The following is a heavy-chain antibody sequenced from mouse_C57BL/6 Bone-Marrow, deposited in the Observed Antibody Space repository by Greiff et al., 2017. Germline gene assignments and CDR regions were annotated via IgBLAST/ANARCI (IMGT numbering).Heavy chain of an antibody. D-gene: IGHD2-10*01. Sequence: QVQLQQPGAELVMPGASVKLSCKASGYTFTSYWMHWVKQRPGHGLEWIGEIDPSDSYTNYNQKFKGKSTLTVDKSSSTAYRQLSNLTSEDSAVCYCERKAYYQRDYWGQGTTLTVSS. J-gene: IGHJ2*01. CDR1: GYTFTSYW. CDR3: ERKAYYQRDY. CDR2: IDPSDSYT. V-gene: IGHV1-69*01.